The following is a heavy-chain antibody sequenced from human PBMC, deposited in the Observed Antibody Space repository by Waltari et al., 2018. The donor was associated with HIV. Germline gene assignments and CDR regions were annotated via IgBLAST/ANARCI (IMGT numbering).Heavy chain of an antibody. D-gene: IGHD3-16*01. J-gene: IGHJ5*02. CDR1: GGSISSGGYY. V-gene: IGHV4-31*03. Sequence: QVQLQESGPGLVKPSQTLSLTCTVSGGSISSGGYYWSWIRQHPGKGLEWIGYIYYSGSTYYNPSLKSRVTISVDTSKNQFSLKLSSVTAADTSVYYCARVLSAGGVRWFDPWGQGTLVTVSS. CDR3: ARVLSAGGVRWFDP. CDR2: IYYSGST.